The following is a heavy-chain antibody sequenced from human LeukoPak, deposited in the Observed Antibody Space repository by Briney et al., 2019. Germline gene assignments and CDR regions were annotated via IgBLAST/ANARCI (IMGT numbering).Heavy chain of an antibody. D-gene: IGHD3-3*01. J-gene: IGHJ5*02. Sequence: PSETLSLTCAVSGGSISSSNWWSWVRQPPGKGLEWIGEIYHSGSTNYNPSLKSRVTISVDKSKNQFSLKLSSVTAADTAVYYCARGPIFGIAYNYFDPWGQGTLVTVSS. CDR3: ARGPIFGIAYNYFDP. CDR1: GGSISSSNW. V-gene: IGHV4-4*02. CDR2: IYHSGST.